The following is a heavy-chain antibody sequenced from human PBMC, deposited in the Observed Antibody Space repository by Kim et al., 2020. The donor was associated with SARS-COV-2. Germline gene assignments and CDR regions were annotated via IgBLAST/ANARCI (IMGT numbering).Heavy chain of an antibody. CDR3: ARSVGRSIFHDY. J-gene: IGHJ4*02. CDR2: IYYSGST. Sequence: SETLSLTCTVSGGSISSGGYYWSWIRQHPGKGLEWIGYIYYSGSTYYNPSLKSRVTISVDTSKNQFSLKLSSVTAADTAVYYCARSVGRSIFHDYWGQGTLVTVSS. CDR1: GGSISSGGYY. V-gene: IGHV4-31*03. D-gene: IGHD3-9*01.